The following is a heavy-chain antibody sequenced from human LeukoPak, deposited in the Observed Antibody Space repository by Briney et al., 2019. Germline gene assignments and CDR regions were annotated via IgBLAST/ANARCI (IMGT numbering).Heavy chain of an antibody. CDR1: GFTFDDYA. J-gene: IGHJ4*02. Sequence: HTGGSLRLSCAASGFTFDDYAMHWVRQAPGKGLEWVSGISWNSGSIGYADSVKGRFTISTDNAKNSLYLQMNSLRAEDTALYYCAKAGAAAGVHWGQGTLVTVSS. V-gene: IGHV3-9*01. CDR3: AKAGAAAGVH. CDR2: ISWNSGSI. D-gene: IGHD6-13*01.